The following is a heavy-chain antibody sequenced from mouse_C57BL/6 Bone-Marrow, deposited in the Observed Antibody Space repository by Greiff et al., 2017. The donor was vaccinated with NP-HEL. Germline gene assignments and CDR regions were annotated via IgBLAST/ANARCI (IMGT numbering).Heavy chain of an antibody. CDR1: GYSFTGYF. D-gene: IGHD1-1*01. CDR3: ARGGYYPAWFAY. CDR2: INPYNGDT. Sequence: VQLQQSGPELVKPGDSVKISCKASGYSFTGYFMNWVMQSHGKSLEWIGRINPYNGDTFYNQKFKGKATLTVDKSSSTAHMELRSLTSEDSAVYYCARGGYYPAWFAYWGQGTLVTVSA. J-gene: IGHJ3*01. V-gene: IGHV1-20*01.